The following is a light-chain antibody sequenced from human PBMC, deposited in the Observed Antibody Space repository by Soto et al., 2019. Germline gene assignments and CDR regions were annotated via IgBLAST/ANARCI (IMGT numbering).Light chain of an antibody. Sequence: IVFTQPPGTLCLSPGERVALSWRATQSVSSNYVAWYQQKPGQAPRLLIYDVSNRATGTPARFSGSGSGTDFTLSISSLEPEDFAVYYCQQRSNRPRFTFGPGTKVDIK. CDR2: DVS. J-gene: IGKJ3*01. CDR3: QQRSNRPRFT. CDR1: QSVSSN. V-gene: IGKV3-11*01.